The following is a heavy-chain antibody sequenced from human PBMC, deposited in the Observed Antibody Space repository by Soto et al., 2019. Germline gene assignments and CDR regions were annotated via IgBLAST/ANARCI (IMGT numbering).Heavy chain of an antibody. CDR2: IYWDDDK. CDR3: AHLVYGDLFDY. J-gene: IGHJ4*02. V-gene: IGHV2-5*02. D-gene: IGHD4-17*01. CDR1: GFSLSTRGVG. Sequence: ITWKESGPTLVKPTQTLTQTCTFAGFSLSTRGVGVGWIRQPPGKALEWLALIYWDDDKRYSPSLKSRLTITKDTSKKQVVLTMTNMDPVDTATYYCAHLVYGDLFDYWGQGTLVTVSS.